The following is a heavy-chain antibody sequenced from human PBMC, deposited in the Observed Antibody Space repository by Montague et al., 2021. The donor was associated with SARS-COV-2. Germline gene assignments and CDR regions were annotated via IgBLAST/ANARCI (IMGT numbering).Heavy chain of an antibody. J-gene: IGHJ4*02. CDR1: GGSISSYY. CDR3: ARHALGYFDWLNEGYFDY. D-gene: IGHD3-9*01. CDR2: IYYSGST. V-gene: IGHV4-59*08. Sequence: SETLSLACTVSGGSISSYYWSWIRQPPGKGQEWIGYIYYSGSTNYNPSLKSRVTISIDTSKNQFSLKLSSVTAADTAVYYCARHALGYFDWLNEGYFDYWGQGTLVTVSS.